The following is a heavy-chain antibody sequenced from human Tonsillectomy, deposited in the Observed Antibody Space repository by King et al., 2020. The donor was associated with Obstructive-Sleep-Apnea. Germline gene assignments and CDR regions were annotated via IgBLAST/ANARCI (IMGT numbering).Heavy chain of an antibody. V-gene: IGHV4-30-4*01. CDR2: IYNSGST. J-gene: IGHJ6*02. CDR1: GGSISSGDYY. D-gene: IGHD3-3*02. Sequence: QLQESGPGLVKPSQTLSLTCTVSGGSISSGDYYWSWIRQPPGKGLEWIGYIYNSGSTYYNPSLKSRFTISEDTSKNQFSLKLSSVTAADTAVYYCARDRLCTISSESGVCMDVWGQGTTVTVSS. CDR3: ARDRLCTISSESGVCMDV.